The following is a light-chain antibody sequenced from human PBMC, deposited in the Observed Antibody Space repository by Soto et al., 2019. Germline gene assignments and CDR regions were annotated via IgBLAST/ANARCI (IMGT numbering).Light chain of an antibody. Sequence: QSVLTQPASVSGSPGQSITISCTGTSSDVGGYNYVSWYQQRPGKAPKLMIYDVDNRPSGVSNRFSGSKSGNTASLTISGLQAEDEADYYCSSYTSSSTGVFGTGTKVTVL. CDR1: SSDVGGYNY. V-gene: IGLV2-14*01. J-gene: IGLJ1*01. CDR3: SSYTSSSTGV. CDR2: DVD.